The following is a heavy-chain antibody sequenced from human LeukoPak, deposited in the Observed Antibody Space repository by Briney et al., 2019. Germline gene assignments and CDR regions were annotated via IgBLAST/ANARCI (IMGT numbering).Heavy chain of an antibody. CDR3: ARDCSGGSCSGAHYFDY. J-gene: IGHJ4*02. V-gene: IGHV3-21*01. Sequence: GGSLRLSCAASGFTFSSYSMNWVRQAPGKGLEWVSSISSSSSSYIYYADSVKGRFTISRDNAKNSLYLQMNSLRAEDTAVYYCARDCSGGSCSGAHYFDYWGQGTLVTVSS. CDR2: ISSSSSSYI. CDR1: GFTFSSYS. D-gene: IGHD2-15*01.